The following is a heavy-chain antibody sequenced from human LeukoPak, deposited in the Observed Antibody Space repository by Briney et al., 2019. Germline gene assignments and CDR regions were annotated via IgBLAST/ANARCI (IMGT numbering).Heavy chain of an antibody. CDR1: GGSFGGYY. V-gene: IGHV4-34*01. J-gene: IGHJ4*02. Sequence: SGTLSLTCAVYGGSFGGYYWSGFRHPPGKGLDGMGEINHSGSTNYNPSLKSRVTISVDTSKNQFSLKLSSVTAADTAVYYCASLADYYDSSGYFLDYWGQGTLVTVSS. CDR3: ASLADYYDSSGYFLDY. CDR2: INHSGST. D-gene: IGHD3-22*01.